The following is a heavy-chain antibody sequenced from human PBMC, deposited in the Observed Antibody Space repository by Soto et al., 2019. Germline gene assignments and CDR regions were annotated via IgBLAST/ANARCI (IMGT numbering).Heavy chain of an antibody. CDR3: ALERPNFLGLGGGYYKSGGDH. CDR1: GFTFRVYA. CDR2: ITGNGDTT. Sequence: EVQLLESGGGLVQTGGSLRLSCAASGFTFRVYAMSWVRQAPGRGLEWVSSITGNGDTTYYPDSVKGRFTISRDNSKNALFLQMMGVSVEDTAVYYCALERPNFLGLGGGYYKSGGDHWGQGILVTVSS. D-gene: IGHD3-10*01. V-gene: IGHV3-23*01. J-gene: IGHJ5*02.